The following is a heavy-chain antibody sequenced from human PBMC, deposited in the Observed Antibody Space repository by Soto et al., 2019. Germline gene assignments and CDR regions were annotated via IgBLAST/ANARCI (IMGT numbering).Heavy chain of an antibody. J-gene: IGHJ4*02. CDR2: VYYSGST. V-gene: IGHV4-61*01. D-gene: IGHD6-13*01. Sequence: SETLSLSCTFDGASLNRDSYYWSCILQPPWKGLELIVYVYYSGSTNYNPSLKSRVTISVDTSKNQFSLNLSSVTAADTAVYYCASINWYTSSWYYFDYWGRAPLVTVSS. CDR1: GASLNRDSYY. CDR3: ASINWYTSSWYYFDY.